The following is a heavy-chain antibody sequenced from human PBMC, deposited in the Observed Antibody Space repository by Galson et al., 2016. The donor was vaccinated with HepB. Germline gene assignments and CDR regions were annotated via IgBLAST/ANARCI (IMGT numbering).Heavy chain of an antibody. CDR1: GFNFETYV. CDR2: TSTTEYIK. J-gene: IGHJ4*02. Sequence: SLRLSCAASGFNFETYVLHWVRQAPGKGLEWVAVTSTTEYIKIYRDSVKGRFTISRDNSKNTLYLQMDSLRVEDTGVYYCARDPIAADPDYFDYWGQGTVVSVSS. V-gene: IGHV3-30-3*01. CDR3: ARDPIAADPDYFDY. D-gene: IGHD6-25*01.